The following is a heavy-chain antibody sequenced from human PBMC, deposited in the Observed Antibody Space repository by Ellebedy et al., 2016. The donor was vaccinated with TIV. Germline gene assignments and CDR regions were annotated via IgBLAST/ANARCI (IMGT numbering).Heavy chain of an antibody. D-gene: IGHD3-3*01. CDR2: IIPIFGTA. J-gene: IGHJ4*02. CDR3: ARATRDYDFWSGYYIPIDY. CDR1: GYTFTGYY. V-gene: IGHV1-69*13. Sequence: SVKVSCXASGYTFTGYYMHWVRQAPGQGLEWMGGIIPIFGTANYAQKFQGRVTITADESTSTAYMELRSLRSDDTAVYYCARATRDYDFWSGYYIPIDYWGQGTLVTVSS.